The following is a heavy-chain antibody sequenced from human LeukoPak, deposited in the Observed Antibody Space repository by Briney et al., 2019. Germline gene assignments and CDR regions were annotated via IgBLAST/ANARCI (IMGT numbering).Heavy chain of an antibody. CDR3: ARGNTIVVER. CDR1: GCTVSSNY. V-gene: IGHV3-53*01. Sequence: PGGSLRLSCADSGCTVSSNYMSWVRQAPGKGLEWVSVIYSGGSTYYADSVKGRFTISRDNSKNTLYLQMNSLRAEDTAVYYCARGNTIVVERWGQGTLVTVSS. CDR2: IYSGGST. D-gene: IGHD3-22*01. J-gene: IGHJ1*01.